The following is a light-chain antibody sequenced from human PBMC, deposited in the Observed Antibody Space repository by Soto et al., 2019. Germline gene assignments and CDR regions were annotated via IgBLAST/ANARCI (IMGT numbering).Light chain of an antibody. Sequence: EIVLTHCPGTLSLSPGERATLSCRASQSVSSSYLAWYQQKPGQAPRLLIYGASSRATGIPDRFSGSGSGTDFTLTISRLEPEDFAVYYCQQYGSSPPYTFGQGTKLEIK. CDR2: GAS. V-gene: IGKV3-20*01. CDR3: QQYGSSPPYT. CDR1: QSVSSSY. J-gene: IGKJ2*01.